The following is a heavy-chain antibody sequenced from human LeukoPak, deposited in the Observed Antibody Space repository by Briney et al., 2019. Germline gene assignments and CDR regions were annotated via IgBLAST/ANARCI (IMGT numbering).Heavy chain of an antibody. CDR3: ARGSRMTNVGVLNAGDY. CDR1: GGSFTGLY. Sequence: SETLSLTCAVYGGSFTGLYWSWIRQPPGKGLEWIGEINHSGNTKYNPSLKSRVTMSADTSKNQFSLKLTSVTAADTAVYYCARGSRMTNVGVLNAGDYWGQGTLVSVSS. D-gene: IGHD3-3*01. V-gene: IGHV4-34*01. J-gene: IGHJ4*02. CDR2: INHSGNT.